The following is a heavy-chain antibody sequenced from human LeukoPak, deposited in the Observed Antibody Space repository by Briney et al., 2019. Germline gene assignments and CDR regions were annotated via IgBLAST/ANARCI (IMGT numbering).Heavy chain of an antibody. Sequence: GGSLRLSCAASGFTFSNSWRNWVRQAPGKGLEWVANIKPDGSERNYADSVKGRFTISRDNCKNSLYLQMNSLRAEDTAVYYCARDRVYCSGSNCYTVLDDWGQGSLVTVSS. CDR3: ARDRVYCSGSNCYTVLDD. D-gene: IGHD2-15*01. V-gene: IGHV3-7*01. J-gene: IGHJ4*02. CDR2: IKPDGSER. CDR1: GFTFSNSW.